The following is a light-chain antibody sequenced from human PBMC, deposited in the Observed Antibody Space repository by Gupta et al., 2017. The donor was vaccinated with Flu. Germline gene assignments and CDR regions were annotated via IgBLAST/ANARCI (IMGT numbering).Light chain of an antibody. CDR3: QHLNNFPPYT. V-gene: IGKV1-9*01. J-gene: IGKJ2*01. Sequence: DIQLTQSPSFLSASVGDRVTITCRASQGISSSLAWFQHKPGRAPKLLIYPASTLQSGVPSTFSGSGSGTEFTLTISSRQPEDFATYYCQHLNNFPPYTFGQGTKLEIK. CDR2: PAS. CDR1: QGISSS.